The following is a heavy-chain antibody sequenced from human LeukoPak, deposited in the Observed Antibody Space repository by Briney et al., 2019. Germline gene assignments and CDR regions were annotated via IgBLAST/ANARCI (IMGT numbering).Heavy chain of an antibody. J-gene: IGHJ6*03. CDR2: FYYSGKT. V-gene: IGHV4-39*07. CDR3: ARESHYGDYFALAYYYYYMDV. CDR1: GVSISSPNYY. D-gene: IGHD4-17*01. Sequence: PSETLSLTCSVSGVSISSPNYYWGWIRQPPGKGLDWIGSFYYSGKTYYNPSLKSRVTISVDTSKNQFSLKLSSVTAADTAVYYCARESHYGDYFALAYYYYYMDVWGKGTTVTVSS.